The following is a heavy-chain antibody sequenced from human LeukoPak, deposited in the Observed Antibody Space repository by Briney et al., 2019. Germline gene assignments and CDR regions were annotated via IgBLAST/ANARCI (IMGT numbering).Heavy chain of an antibody. V-gene: IGHV5-51*01. J-gene: IGHJ3*02. CDR1: GYSFTSYW. D-gene: IGHD1-26*01. CDR2: IYPGDSDT. Sequence: GESLQISCQGSGYSFTSYWIAWVRQMPGKGLEWMGIIYPGDSDTRYSPSFQGQVTISADKSISTAYLQWSSLKASDTAMYYCARRQVGASADAFDIWGQGTMVTVSS. CDR3: ARRQVGASADAFDI.